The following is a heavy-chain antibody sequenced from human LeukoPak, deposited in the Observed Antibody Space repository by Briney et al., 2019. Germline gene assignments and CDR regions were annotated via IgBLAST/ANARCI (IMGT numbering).Heavy chain of an antibody. V-gene: IGHV4-4*07. CDR2: IYSSGST. CDR1: GGSINSYY. CDR3: AGDSISMNAFDA. D-gene: IGHD3-22*01. Sequence: SETLSLTCTASGGSINSYYWSWIRQPAGKGLEWIGRIYSSGSTKYNPSLKSRVSMLVDTSKNHFSLKLTHVPAADAAVYYCAGDSISMNAFDAWGQGTMVTVSS. J-gene: IGHJ3*01.